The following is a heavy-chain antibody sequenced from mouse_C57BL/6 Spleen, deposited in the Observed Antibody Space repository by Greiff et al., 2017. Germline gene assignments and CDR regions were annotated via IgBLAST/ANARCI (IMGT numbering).Heavy chain of an antibody. CDR3: ARETYGSSYLYFDV. V-gene: IGHV2-9-1*01. J-gene: IGHJ1*03. D-gene: IGHD1-1*01. CDR2: IWTGGGT. CDR1: GFSLTSYA. Sequence: VKLVESGPGLVAPSQSLSITCTVSGFSLTSYAISWVRQPPGKGLEWLGVIWTGGGTNYNSALKSRLSISKDNSKSQVFLKMNSLQTDDTASYYCARETYGSSYLYFDVWGTGTTVTVSS.